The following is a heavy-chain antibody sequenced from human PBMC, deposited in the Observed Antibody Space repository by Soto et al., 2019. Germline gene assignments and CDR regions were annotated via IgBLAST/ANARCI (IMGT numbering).Heavy chain of an antibody. D-gene: IGHD2-21*02. CDR3: AREVVTETTLVYFDF. CDR2: IIPMFDTT. Sequence: QVHLVQSGPEVREPGSSVKVSCKASGGSFSSDAITWVRQAPGQGLEWIGEIIPMFDTTNYAPEFQGRVTITADTATTTVYMEVNRLTPDDTAVYYCAREVVTETTLVYFDFWGQGALVTVSS. V-gene: IGHV1-69*06. CDR1: GGSFSSDA. J-gene: IGHJ4*02.